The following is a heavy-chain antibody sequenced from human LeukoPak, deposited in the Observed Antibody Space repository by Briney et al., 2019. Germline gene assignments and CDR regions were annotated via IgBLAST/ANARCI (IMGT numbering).Heavy chain of an antibody. CDR3: ARDGHCGGDCYLAEYFQH. D-gene: IGHD2-21*02. J-gene: IGHJ1*01. CDR1: GFTFSSYG. V-gene: IGHV3-30*03. CDR2: ISYDGSNK. Sequence: GGSLRLSCAASGFTFSSYGMHWVRQAPGKGLEWVAVISYDGSNKYYADSVKGRFTISRDNSKNTLYLQMNSLRAEDTAVYYCARDGHCGGDCYLAEYFQHWGQGTLVTVSS.